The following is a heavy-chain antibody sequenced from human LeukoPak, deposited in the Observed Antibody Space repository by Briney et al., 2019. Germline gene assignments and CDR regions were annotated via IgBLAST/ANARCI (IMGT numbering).Heavy chain of an antibody. D-gene: IGHD3-22*01. CDR1: GDSIGRGSYY. V-gene: IGHV4-61*02. Sequence: SQILSLTCAVSGDSIGRGSYYWGWIRQPAGKAPEWIGRIFNTGSTSYNPSLKSRVTISVDTSKNQFSLKLSSVTAADTAVYYCARGYDSSGYWWYFDLWGRGTLVTVSS. CDR3: ARGYDSSGYWWYFDL. CDR2: IFNTGST. J-gene: IGHJ2*01.